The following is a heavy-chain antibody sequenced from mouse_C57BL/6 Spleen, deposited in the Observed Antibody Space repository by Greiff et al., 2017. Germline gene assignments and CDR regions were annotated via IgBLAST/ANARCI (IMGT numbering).Heavy chain of an antibody. CDR3: TRSEHCSGSSAY. Sequence: VQLQQSGAELVRPGASVTLSCKASGYTFTDYEMHWVKQTPVHGLEWIGAIDPETGGTAYNQKFKGKAILTADKSSSTAYMELRSLTSEDTAFYYCTRSEHCSGSSAYWGQGTTVTVSA. D-gene: IGHD1-1*01. V-gene: IGHV1-15*01. CDR2: IDPETGGT. CDR1: GYTFTDYE. J-gene: IGHJ3*01.